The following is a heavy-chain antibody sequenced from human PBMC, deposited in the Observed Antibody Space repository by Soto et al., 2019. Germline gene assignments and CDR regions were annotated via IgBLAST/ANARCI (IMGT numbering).Heavy chain of an antibody. V-gene: IGHV1-69*01. Sequence: QVQLVQSGAEVQKPGSSVKVSCKASGGTFSSYAISWVRQAPGQGLEWMGGIIPIFGTANYAQKFQGRVTITADESTSTAYMELSSLRSEDTAVYYCARDGGDCSGGSCYSRYNWFDPWGQGTLVTVSS. CDR2: IIPIFGTA. D-gene: IGHD2-15*01. J-gene: IGHJ5*02. CDR3: ARDGGDCSGGSCYSRYNWFDP. CDR1: GGTFSSYA.